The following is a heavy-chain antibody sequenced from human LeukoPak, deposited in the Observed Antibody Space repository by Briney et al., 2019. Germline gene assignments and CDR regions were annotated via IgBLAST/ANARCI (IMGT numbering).Heavy chain of an antibody. CDR1: GYTFNNYA. Sequence: GASVKVSCKASGYTFNNYAMNWVRQAPGQGLEWMGWINTNTGNPTYAQGFTGRFVFSLDTSVSTAYLQISSLKAEDTAVYYCARGTYYDSSAYSGVRLFDYWGQGTLVTVSS. V-gene: IGHV7-4-1*02. CDR3: ARGTYYDSSAYSGVRLFDY. D-gene: IGHD3-22*01. J-gene: IGHJ4*02. CDR2: INTNTGNP.